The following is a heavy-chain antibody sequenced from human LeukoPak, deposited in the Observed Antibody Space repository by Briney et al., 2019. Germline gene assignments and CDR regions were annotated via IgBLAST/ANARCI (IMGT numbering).Heavy chain of an antibody. CDR1: GYTFTSYA. CDR3: ARGGTRLLWFGELLFPDY. CDR2: ISAYNGNT. J-gene: IGHJ4*02. D-gene: IGHD3-10*01. V-gene: IGHV1-18*01. Sequence: ASVKVSCKASGYTFTSYAMNWVRQAPGQGLEWMGWISAYNGNTNYAQKLQGRVTMTTDTSTSTAYMELRSLRSDDTAVYYCARGGTRLLWFGELLFPDYWGQGTLVTVSS.